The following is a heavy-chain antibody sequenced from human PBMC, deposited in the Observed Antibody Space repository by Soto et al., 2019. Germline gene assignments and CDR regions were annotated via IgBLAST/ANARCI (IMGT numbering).Heavy chain of an antibody. Sequence: QLQESGPGLVKPSQTLSLTCTVSGGSISSGGFYWSWIRQYPGKGLEWIAYFSYSGSAHYHPTLLSRVTISVFTSKNQAALTVTSVSAADTAFYYWAIVGCGGGSCCGWFYPWGEGTLVTVS. J-gene: IGHJ5*02. CDR1: GGSISSGGFY. CDR2: FSYSGSA. V-gene: IGHV4-31*03. D-gene: IGHD2-15*01. CDR3: AIVGCGGGSCCGWFYP.